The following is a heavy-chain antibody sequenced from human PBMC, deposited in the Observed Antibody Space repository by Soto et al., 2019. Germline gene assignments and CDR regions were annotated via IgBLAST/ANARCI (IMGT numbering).Heavy chain of an antibody. CDR2: INAGNGNT. V-gene: IGHV1-3*01. J-gene: IGHJ6*02. Sequence: ASVKVSCKASGYTFTSYAMHWVRQAPGQRLEWMGWINAGNGNTKYSQKFQGRVTITRDTSASTAYMELSSLRSEDTAVYYCARDIVATISHYYYGMDVWAQGTTVTVSS. D-gene: IGHD5-12*01. CDR3: ARDIVATISHYYYGMDV. CDR1: GYTFTSYA.